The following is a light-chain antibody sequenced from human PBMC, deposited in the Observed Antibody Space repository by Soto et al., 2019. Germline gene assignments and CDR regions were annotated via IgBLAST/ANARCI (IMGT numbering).Light chain of an antibody. J-gene: IGKJ2*01. Sequence: EIVLTQSPGTLSLSPGERATLSCRASQSVSVNSLAWYQQKGGQAPRLLIYAASTRATGVPDRFSGTGSGTEFTLTISSLQSEDFAVYYCQQYNDWPPYTFGQGTKLEIK. CDR1: QSVSVN. CDR3: QQYNDWPPYT. V-gene: IGKV3-15*01. CDR2: AAS.